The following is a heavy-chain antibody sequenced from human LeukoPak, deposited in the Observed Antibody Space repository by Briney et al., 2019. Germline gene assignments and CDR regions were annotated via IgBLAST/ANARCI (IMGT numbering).Heavy chain of an antibody. CDR3: AIAGGGSDAFDI. Sequence: ASVKVSCKASGYTFTGYYIHWVRQAPGQGLEWMGRINPKSGGTNYAQKFQGRVTMTRDTSINTAYMELSRLRSDDTAVYYCAIAGGGSDAFDIWGQGTMVTVFS. CDR1: GYTFTGYY. J-gene: IGHJ3*02. V-gene: IGHV1-2*06. CDR2: INPKSGGT. D-gene: IGHD2-15*01.